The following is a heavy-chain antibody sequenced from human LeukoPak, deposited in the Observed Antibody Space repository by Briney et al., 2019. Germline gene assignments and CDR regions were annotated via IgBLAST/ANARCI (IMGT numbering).Heavy chain of an antibody. CDR2: IYHSGST. V-gene: IGHV4-4*02. D-gene: IGHD3-3*01. CDR1: GGSISSSNW. J-gene: IGHJ4*02. Sequence: SGTLSLTCAVSGGSISSSNWWSWVRQPPGKGLEWIGEIYHSGSTNYNPSLKSRVTISVDKSKNQFSLKLSSVTAADTAVYYCARGQVGFWSGYYTGMGTGYFDYWGQGTLVTVSP. CDR3: ARGQVGFWSGYYTGMGTGYFDY.